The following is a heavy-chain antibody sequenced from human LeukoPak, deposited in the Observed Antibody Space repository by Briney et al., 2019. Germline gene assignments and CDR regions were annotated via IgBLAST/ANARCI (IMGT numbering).Heavy chain of an antibody. D-gene: IGHD3-10*01. CDR1: GYTFTSYG. J-gene: IGHJ5*02. CDR3: ARVPMVRGVIRDNWFDP. CDR2: ISAYNGNT. Sequence: ASVKVSCKASGYTFTSYGISWVRQAPGQGLEWMGWISAYNGNTNYAQKLQGRVTMTTDTSTSTAYMELRSLRSDDTAVYYCARVPMVRGVIRDNWFDPWGQGTLVTVSP. V-gene: IGHV1-18*04.